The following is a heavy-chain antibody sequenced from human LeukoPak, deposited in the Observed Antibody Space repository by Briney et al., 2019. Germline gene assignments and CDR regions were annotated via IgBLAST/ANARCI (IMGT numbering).Heavy chain of an antibody. D-gene: IGHD2-21*02. Sequence: SETLSLTCAVSGGSITDTTYYWAWFRQPPGKGLEWIGGLYPSGSTYYSPSLKSRVSIILDTSNIQLSLNVRSVTAADTAVYYCARRAGDWAVNWIDPWGQGTLVTVSS. J-gene: IGHJ5*02. V-gene: IGHV4-39*01. CDR3: ARRAGDWAVNWIDP. CDR2: LYPSGST. CDR1: GGSITDTTYY.